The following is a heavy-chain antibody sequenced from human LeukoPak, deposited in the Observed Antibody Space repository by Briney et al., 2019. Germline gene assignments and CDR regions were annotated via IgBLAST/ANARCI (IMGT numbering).Heavy chain of an antibody. CDR2: IKQDGSEK. CDR3: ARVGDGVAAAGTGPDAFDI. J-gene: IGHJ3*02. V-gene: IGHV3-7*01. Sequence: GGSLRLSCAASGFTFSSYWMSWVRQAPGKGLEWVANIKQDGSEKYYVDSVKGRFTISRDNAKNSLYLQMNSLRAEDTAVYYCARVGDGVAAAGTGPDAFDIWGQGTMVTVSS. CDR1: GFTFSSYW. D-gene: IGHD6-13*01.